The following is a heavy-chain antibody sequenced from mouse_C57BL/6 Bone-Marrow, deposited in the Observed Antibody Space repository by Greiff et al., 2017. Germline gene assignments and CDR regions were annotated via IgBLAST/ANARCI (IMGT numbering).Heavy chain of an antibody. CDR3: ARDRYGNYPYYFDY. Sequence: EVKLMESGGGLVKPGGSLKLSCAASGFTFSSYAMSWVRQTPEKRLEWVATISDGGSYTYYPDNVKGRFTISRDNAKNNLYLQMSHLKSEDTAMYYCARDRYGNYPYYFDYWGQGTTLTVSS. CDR1: GFTFSSYA. J-gene: IGHJ2*01. CDR2: ISDGGSYT. D-gene: IGHD2-10*02. V-gene: IGHV5-4*01.